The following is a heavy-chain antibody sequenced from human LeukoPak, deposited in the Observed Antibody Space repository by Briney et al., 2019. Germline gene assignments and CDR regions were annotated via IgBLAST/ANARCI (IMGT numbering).Heavy chain of an antibody. CDR1: GFTFSSYA. J-gene: IGHJ6*02. D-gene: IGHD2-2*01. Sequence: PGRSLRLSCAASGFTFSSYAMHWVRQAPGKGLEWVAVISYDGSNKYYAGSVKGRFSISRDNSKTTLYLQMNSLRAEDTAVYYCARDLQDIVVVPAAPYYYYGMDVWGQGTTVTVSS. V-gene: IGHV3-30-3*01. CDR2: ISYDGSNK. CDR3: ARDLQDIVVVPAAPYYYYGMDV.